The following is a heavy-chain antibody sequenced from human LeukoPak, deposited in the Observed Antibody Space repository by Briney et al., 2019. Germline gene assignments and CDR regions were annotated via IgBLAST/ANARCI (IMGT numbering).Heavy chain of an antibody. J-gene: IGHJ3*02. CDR1: GGSISSYY. CDR2: IYYSGST. V-gene: IGHV4-59*08. CDR3: ARKNRIADNWGDWDAFDI. Sequence: PSETLSLTCTVSGGSISSYYWSWIRQPPGKVLEWIGYIYYSGSTNYNPSLKSRVTISVDTSKNQFSLKLSSVTAADTAVYYCARKNRIADNWGDWDAFDIWGQGTMVTVSS. D-gene: IGHD7-27*01.